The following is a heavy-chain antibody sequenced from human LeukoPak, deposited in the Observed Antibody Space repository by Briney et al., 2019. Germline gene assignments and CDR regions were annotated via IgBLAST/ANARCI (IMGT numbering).Heavy chain of an antibody. J-gene: IGHJ4*02. D-gene: IGHD3-9*01. CDR2: ISAYNGNT. CDR3: ASDLRYFDPTSDY. V-gene: IGHV1-18*01. Sequence: ASVKVSCKASGYTFTSYGISWVRQAPGQGLEWMGWISAYNGNTNYAQRLQGRVTMTTDTSTSTAYMELRSLRSEDTAVYYCASDLRYFDPTSDYWGQGTLVTVSS. CDR1: GYTFTSYG.